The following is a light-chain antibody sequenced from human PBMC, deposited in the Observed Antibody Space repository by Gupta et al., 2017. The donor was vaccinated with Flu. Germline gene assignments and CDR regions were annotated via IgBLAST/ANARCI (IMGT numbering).Light chain of an antibody. Sequence: QSVLTQPPSASGTPGQSIAISCSGSTSSIGCHHVYWYLQLPGTAPKLVIYINDQRPSGVPDRFSGSKSGTSASLAISGLRSEDEADYYCATWDSSLEAWVFGGGTKLTVL. J-gene: IGLJ3*02. V-gene: IGLV1-47*02. CDR2: IND. CDR3: ATWDSSLEAWV. CDR1: TSSIGCHH.